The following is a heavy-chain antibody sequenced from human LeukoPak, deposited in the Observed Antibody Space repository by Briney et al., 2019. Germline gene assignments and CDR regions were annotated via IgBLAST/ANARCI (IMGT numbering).Heavy chain of an antibody. Sequence: PGGSLRLSCAASGFTFSSYWMTWVRQAPGKGLEWVANIKHNGDELNYVDSVEDRFTISRDNAKNSLYLHMTSLRAENTAVYYCARELRTFDSWGQGTLVTVSS. CDR1: GFTFSSYW. CDR2: IKHNGDEL. D-gene: IGHD3-16*01. V-gene: IGHV3-7*01. CDR3: ARELRTFDS. J-gene: IGHJ4*02.